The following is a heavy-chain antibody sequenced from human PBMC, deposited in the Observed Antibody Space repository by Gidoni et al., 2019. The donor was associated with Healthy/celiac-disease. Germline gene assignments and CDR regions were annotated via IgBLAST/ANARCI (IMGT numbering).Heavy chain of an antibody. J-gene: IGHJ4*02. V-gene: IGHV3-23*01. D-gene: IGHD6-19*01. CDR2: ISGSGGST. Sequence: EVQLLESGGGLVQPWGSLRLSSAASGFTFRSLAMSWVRQAPGKGLEWVSAISGSGGSTYYADAVKGRCTISRDNSKNTRYLQMNSLRAEDTAVYYCACGWYAEYWGQGTLVTVSS. CDR3: ACGWYAEY. CDR1: GFTFRSLA.